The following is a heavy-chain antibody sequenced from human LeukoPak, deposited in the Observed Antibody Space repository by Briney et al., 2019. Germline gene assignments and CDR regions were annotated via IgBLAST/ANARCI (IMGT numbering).Heavy chain of an antibody. CDR3: SKGDYYDSSGYYSSVPGTFDY. D-gene: IGHD3-22*01. CDR1: GFTVSRNY. J-gene: IGHJ4*02. CDR2: IYSGGST. V-gene: IGHV3-53*01. Sequence: PGGSLRLFCAASGFTVSRNYMRGARHPPAKGLEWVSVIYSGGSTYYADSVKGRFTISRDNSKNTLYLQMYSLRAEDTAVYYCSKGDYYDSSGYYSSVPGTFDYWGQGTLVTVCS.